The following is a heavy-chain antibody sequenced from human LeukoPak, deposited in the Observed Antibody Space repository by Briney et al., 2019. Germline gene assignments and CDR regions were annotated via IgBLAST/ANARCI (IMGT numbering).Heavy chain of an antibody. V-gene: IGHV3-30*18. CDR3: AKELHSHVSDLSHNALEN. D-gene: IGHD3-10*01. CDR2: ISYGGGTK. CDR1: GFTFNHYG. J-gene: IGHJ1*01. Sequence: GGSLRLSCAASGFTFNHYGIHWVRQAPGKGLEWVAVISYGGGTKFYADSVKGRFAISRDDSTNTVYLQMNSLRPEDTAVCCCAKELHSHVSDLSHNALENWGQGALVTVSS.